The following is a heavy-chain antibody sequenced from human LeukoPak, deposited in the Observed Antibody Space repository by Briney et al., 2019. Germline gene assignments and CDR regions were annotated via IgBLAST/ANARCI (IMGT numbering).Heavy chain of an antibody. J-gene: IGHJ4*02. CDR1: GFTFSIYP. CDR2: ISGSGGST. Sequence: GGSLTLFCAASGFTFSIYPMIWLRRAPGEGLESVSAISGSGGSTYYADSVKGRFTISRDNSKNTMYLQMNSLRAEDTAVYYCAKDGGNYGDYEGRIDYWGQGTLVTVSS. V-gene: IGHV3-23*01. D-gene: IGHD4-17*01. CDR3: AKDGGNYGDYEGRIDY.